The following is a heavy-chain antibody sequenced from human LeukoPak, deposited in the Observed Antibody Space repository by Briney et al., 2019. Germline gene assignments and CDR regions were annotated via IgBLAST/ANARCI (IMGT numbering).Heavy chain of an antibody. V-gene: IGHV3-73*01. CDR3: TKDSGTYNWLDP. D-gene: IGHD1-26*01. Sequence: PGGSLRLSCAGSGLIFGDSAIHWVRQDSGKGLEWVGLIDRKVKGYATAFAASVKGRFTISRDDSQNTAFLHMDTLKTEDTALYYCTKDSGTYNWLDPWGQGTLVTVSS. J-gene: IGHJ5*02. CDR1: GLIFGDSA. CDR2: IDRKVKGYAT.